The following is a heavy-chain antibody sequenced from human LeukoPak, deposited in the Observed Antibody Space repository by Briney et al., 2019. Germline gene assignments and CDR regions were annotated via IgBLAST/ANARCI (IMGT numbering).Heavy chain of an antibody. CDR1: EFTFSSYG. Sequence: GGSLRLSCAASEFTFSSYGMHWVRQAPGKGLEGVAFIRYDGSNKYYADSVKGRFTISRDNSKNTLYLQMNSLRAEDTAVYYCARTDDILTPGWFDPWGQGTLVTVSP. D-gene: IGHD3-9*01. CDR3: ARTDDILTPGWFDP. J-gene: IGHJ5*02. V-gene: IGHV3-30*02. CDR2: IRYDGSNK.